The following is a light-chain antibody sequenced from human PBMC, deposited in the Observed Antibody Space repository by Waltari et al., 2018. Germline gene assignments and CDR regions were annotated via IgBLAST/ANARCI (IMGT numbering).Light chain of an antibody. V-gene: IGKV1-5*03. CDR2: KAS. CDR1: QSISSW. J-gene: IGKJ4*01. Sequence: DIQMTQSPSTLSASVGDRVPITCRASQSISSWFAWYQQKPGKAPKLLIYKASSLESGVPSRFSGSGSGTEFTLTISSLQPDDFATYYCQQYNSYPLTFGGGTKVEIK. CDR3: QQYNSYPLT.